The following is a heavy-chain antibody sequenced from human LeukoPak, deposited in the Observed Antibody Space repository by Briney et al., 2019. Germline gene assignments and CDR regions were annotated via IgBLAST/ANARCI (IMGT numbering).Heavy chain of an antibody. J-gene: IGHJ6*02. CDR3: AVTPPTRYCSGGSCPRIYGMDV. D-gene: IGHD2-15*01. Sequence: KPSETLSLTCAVYGGSFSGYYWSWIRQPPGKGLEWIGEINHSGSTNYNPSLKSRVTISVDTSKNQFSLKLSSVTAADTAVYYCAVTPPTRYCSGGSCPRIYGMDVWGQGTTVTVSS. V-gene: IGHV4-34*01. CDR1: GGSFSGYY. CDR2: INHSGST.